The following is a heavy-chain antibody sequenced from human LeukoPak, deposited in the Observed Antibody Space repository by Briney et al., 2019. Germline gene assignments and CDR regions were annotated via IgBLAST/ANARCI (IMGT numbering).Heavy chain of an antibody. Sequence: GGSLRLSCAASGFTFSSYSMNWVRQAPGKGLEWVSYISSSSSTIYYADSVKGRFTISRDNAKNSLYLQMNSLRAEDTAVYYCARDLRLGTVDYWGQGTLVTVSS. CDR1: GFTFSSYS. J-gene: IGHJ4*02. CDR3: ARDLRLGTVDY. CDR2: ISSSSSTI. D-gene: IGHD1/OR15-1a*01. V-gene: IGHV3-48*04.